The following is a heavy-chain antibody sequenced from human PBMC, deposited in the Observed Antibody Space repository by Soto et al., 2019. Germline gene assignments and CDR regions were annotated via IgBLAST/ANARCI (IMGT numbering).Heavy chain of an antibody. CDR1: GFTFSNAW. CDR3: TTYPTRAGYCGITSCSPFDY. CDR2: IKSESDGGTT. V-gene: IGHV3-15*01. D-gene: IGHD2-2*01. Sequence: EVQLVESGGGLVKPGGSLRLSCAASGFTFSNAWMSWVRQAPGKGLEWVGRIKSESDGGTTDYAAPVIGRFTISRDHSHHTLYLQMNSLATEDTAVYYCTTYPTRAGYCGITSCSPFDYRFQGTRVTVAS. J-gene: IGHJ4*02.